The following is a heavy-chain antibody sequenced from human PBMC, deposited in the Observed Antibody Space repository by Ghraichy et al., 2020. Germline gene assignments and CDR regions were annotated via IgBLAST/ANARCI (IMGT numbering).Heavy chain of an antibody. Sequence: GGSLRLSCAASGFTFSTYSMSWARQAPGKGLEWVSSISSSSGSIYYADSVKGRFTISRDNAKNSLYLQMNSLRAEDSAVYYCVMCSGVRCHQSACDCWGRGTIVTVSS. D-gene: IGHD2-15*01. J-gene: IGHJ3*01. CDR1: GFTFSTYS. CDR2: ISSSSGSI. CDR3: VMCSGVRCHQSACDC. V-gene: IGHV3-21*01.